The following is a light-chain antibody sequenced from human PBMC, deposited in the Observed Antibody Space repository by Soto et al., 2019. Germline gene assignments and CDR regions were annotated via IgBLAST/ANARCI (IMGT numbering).Light chain of an antibody. CDR2: WAS. V-gene: IGKV4-1*01. CDR1: QSVLYSSNNKNY. J-gene: IGKJ2*01. CDR3: QQYYRTPPYT. Sequence: DIVMTQSPDSLAVSLGERATINCKSSQSVLYSSNNKNYLAWYRQKPGQPPKLIIYWASIRESGVPDRISGSGSGTDFTLTISSLQAEDVAVYYCQQYYRTPPYTFGQGTKLEIK.